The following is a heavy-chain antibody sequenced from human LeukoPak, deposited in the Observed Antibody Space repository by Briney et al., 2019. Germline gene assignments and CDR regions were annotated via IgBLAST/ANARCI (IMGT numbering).Heavy chain of an antibody. J-gene: IGHJ4*02. CDR1: GFTFSTYS. D-gene: IGHD6-13*01. CDR3: AKEGPDSSSWYSRYFDY. Sequence: TGGSLRLSCAASGFTFSTYSMNWVRQAPGKGLEWVAFIRYDGSNKYYADSVKGRFTISRDNSKNTLYLQMNSLRAEDTAVYYCAKEGPDSSSWYSRYFDYWGQGTLVTVSS. CDR2: IRYDGSNK. V-gene: IGHV3-30*02.